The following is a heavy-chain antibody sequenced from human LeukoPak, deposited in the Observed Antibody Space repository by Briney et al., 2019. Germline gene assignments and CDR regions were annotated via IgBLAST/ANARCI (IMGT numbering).Heavy chain of an antibody. V-gene: IGHV1-46*01. CDR1: GYTFTNYY. CDR3: AREIGPRQLHLWGSAFDY. D-gene: IGHD5-18*01. Sequence: ASVTVSCKASGYTFTNYYMHWVRQAPGQGLEWMGIINPSGGGTSYAQKFQGRLTITRDTSTTTVYMELSSLRSEDTAMYYCAREIGPRQLHLWGSAFDYWGQGTLVTVSS. CDR2: INPSGGGT. J-gene: IGHJ4*02.